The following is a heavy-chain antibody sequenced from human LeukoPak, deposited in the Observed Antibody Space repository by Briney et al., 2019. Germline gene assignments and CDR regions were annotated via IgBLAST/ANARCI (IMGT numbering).Heavy chain of an antibody. D-gene: IGHD5-12*01. CDR1: GGSISSYY. V-gene: IGHV4-4*07. Sequence: SETLSLTCTVSGGSISSYYWSWIRQPAGKGLEWIGRIYTSGSTNYNPSLKSRVTMSVDKSKNQFSLKLSSVTAADTAVYYCARARGYSGYEADYYGMDVWGQGTTVTVSS. CDR2: IYTSGST. CDR3: ARARGYSGYEADYYGMDV. J-gene: IGHJ6*02.